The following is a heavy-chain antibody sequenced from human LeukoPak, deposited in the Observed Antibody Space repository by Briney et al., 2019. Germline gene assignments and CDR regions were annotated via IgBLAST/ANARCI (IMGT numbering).Heavy chain of an antibody. J-gene: IGHJ1*01. D-gene: IGHD2-21*02. Sequence: PGGSLRLSCAASGFTFSSYSMNWVRQAPGKGLEWVSSISSSSSYIYYADSVKGRFTISRDNAKNSLYLQMNSLRAEDTAVYYCARPAYCGGDCYLSRAEYFQHWGQGTLVTVSS. CDR3: ARPAYCGGDCYLSRAEYFQH. CDR2: ISSSSSYI. V-gene: IGHV3-21*01. CDR1: GFTFSSYS.